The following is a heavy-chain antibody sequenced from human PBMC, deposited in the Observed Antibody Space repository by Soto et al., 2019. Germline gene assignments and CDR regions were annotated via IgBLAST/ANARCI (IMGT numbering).Heavy chain of an antibody. J-gene: IGHJ5*02. CDR2: IYPGDSDS. CDR1: GYSFSTSW. Sequence: GESLKISCKVSGYSFSTSWMGWVRQLPGKGLEWMGIIYPGDSDSRYGPSFEGHVTFSVDKSISTAYLEWSSLKASDTAIYYCARLSRRVAQESNYFDPWGQGTLVTVS. D-gene: IGHD2-8*01. CDR3: ARLSRRVAQESNYFDP. V-gene: IGHV5-51*01.